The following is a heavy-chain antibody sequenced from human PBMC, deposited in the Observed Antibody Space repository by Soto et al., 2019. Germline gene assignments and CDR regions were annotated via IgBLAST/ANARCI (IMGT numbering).Heavy chain of an antibody. D-gene: IGHD6-13*01. V-gene: IGHV3-48*01. CDR2: ISSSSSTI. J-gene: IGHJ6*02. Sequence: PGGSLRLSCAASGFIFSSYSMNWVRQAPGKGLEWVSYISSSSSTIYYADSVKGRFTISRDNAKNSLYLQMNSLRAEDTAVYYCAREVVSGQLVYPFTGYGMDVWGQGTTVTVSS. CDR1: GFIFSSYS. CDR3: AREVVSGQLVYPFTGYGMDV.